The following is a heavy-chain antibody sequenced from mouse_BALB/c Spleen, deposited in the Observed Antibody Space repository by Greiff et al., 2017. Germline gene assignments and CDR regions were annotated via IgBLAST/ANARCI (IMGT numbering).Heavy chain of an antibody. CDR2: IDPANGNT. CDR1: GFNIKDTY. J-gene: IGHJ3*01. V-gene: IGHV14-3*02. D-gene: IGHD1-1*01. Sequence: VQLKQSGAELVKPGASVKLSCTASGFNIKDTYMHWVKQRPEQGLEWIGRIDPANGNTKYDPKFQGKATITADTSSNTAYLQLSSLTSEDTAVYYCASGAYGSSFWFAYWGQGTLVTVSA. CDR3: ASGAYGSSFWFAY.